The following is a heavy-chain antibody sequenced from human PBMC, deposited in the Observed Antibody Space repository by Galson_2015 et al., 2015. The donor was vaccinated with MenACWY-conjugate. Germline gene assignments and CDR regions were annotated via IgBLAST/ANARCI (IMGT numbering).Heavy chain of an antibody. D-gene: IGHD1-26*01. V-gene: IGHV3-74*01. J-gene: IGHJ4*02. CDR3: ATAGSYRFDY. CDR2: IDPDGSTT. CDR1: GFTFSTYW. Sequence: SLRLSCAPSGFTFSTYWMHWVRQAPGKGLEWVSRIDPDGSTTDYAECMKGRFTISRDNAKNTLFLQIHSLRVEDTAVYYCATAGSYRFDYWGQGALVTVSS.